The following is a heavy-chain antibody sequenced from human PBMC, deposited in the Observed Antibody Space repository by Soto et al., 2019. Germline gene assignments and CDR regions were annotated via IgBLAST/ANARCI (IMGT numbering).Heavy chain of an antibody. D-gene: IGHD2-15*01. CDR3: ACSRRPARLGPKGAIDY. J-gene: IGHJ4*02. CDR2: ISGSGGHI. CDR1: GFSFSRHS. Sequence: VGSLRLSCVASGFSFSRHSVTWVRQAPGKGPEWVSTISGSGGHIYYVDSVKGRFTISRDNSKSTLSLQMNSLRAEDTAIYYCACSRRPARLGPKGAIDYWGQGTLVTVSS. V-gene: IGHV3-23*01.